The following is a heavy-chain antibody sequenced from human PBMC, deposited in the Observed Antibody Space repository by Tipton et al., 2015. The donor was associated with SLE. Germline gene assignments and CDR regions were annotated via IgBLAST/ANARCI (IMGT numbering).Heavy chain of an antibody. J-gene: IGHJ4*02. D-gene: IGHD1-7*01. CDR3: AKKKGGTMEDY. Sequence: TLSLTCSVSGASLSNDGHYWSWIRHHPGKGLEWIGYIYYSGSTYYNPSLKSRLSISVDTSKNQFSLNLRYVTAADTAVYYCAKKKGGTMEDYWGQGTLVTVSS. CDR1: GASLSNDGHY. V-gene: IGHV4-31*03. CDR2: IYYSGST.